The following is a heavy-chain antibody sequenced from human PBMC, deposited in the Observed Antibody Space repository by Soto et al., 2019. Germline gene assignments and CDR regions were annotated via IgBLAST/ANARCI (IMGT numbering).Heavy chain of an antibody. CDR3: AKSVPAGPYYYYALDV. J-gene: IGHJ6*02. CDR2: ISGGGGST. D-gene: IGHD2-2*01. Sequence: GGSLRLSCAASGFPFSDYAMNWVRQAPGKGLEWVSAISGGGGSTYYADSVRGRFTISRDNSKNTLSLQMDSLRADDTAIYYCAKSVPAGPYYYYALDVWGQGTTVTVSS. CDR1: GFPFSDYA. V-gene: IGHV3-23*01.